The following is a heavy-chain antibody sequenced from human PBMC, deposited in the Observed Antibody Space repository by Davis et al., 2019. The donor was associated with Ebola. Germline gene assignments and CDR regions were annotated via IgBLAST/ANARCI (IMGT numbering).Heavy chain of an antibody. J-gene: IGHJ4*02. D-gene: IGHD3-3*01. CDR1: GGSVSSGSYY. CDR2: IYYSGST. Sequence: PSETLSLTCTVSGGSVSSGSYYWSWIRQPPGKGLEWIGYIYYSGSTNYNPSLKSRVTISVDTSKNQFSLKLSSVTAADTAVYYCARGDFWSGYHSDYWGQGTLVTVSS. V-gene: IGHV4-61*01. CDR3: ARGDFWSGYHSDY.